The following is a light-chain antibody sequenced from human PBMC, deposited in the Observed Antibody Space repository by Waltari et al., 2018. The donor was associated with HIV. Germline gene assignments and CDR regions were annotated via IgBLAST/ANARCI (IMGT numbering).Light chain of an antibody. CDR2: GAS. CDR1: QSVSSS. V-gene: IGKV3-20*01. Sequence: EIVLTQSPGTLSLSPGERATLSCRASQSVSSSLAWYQQKPGQAPRLLISGASSRATGIPDRFSGSGSGTDFTLTINRLEPEDFAVYYCQQYGGSSTFGQGTKLEIK. J-gene: IGKJ2*01. CDR3: QQYGGSST.